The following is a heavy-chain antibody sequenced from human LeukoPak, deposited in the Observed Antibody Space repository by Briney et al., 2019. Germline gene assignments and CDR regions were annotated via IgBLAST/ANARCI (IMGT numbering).Heavy chain of an antibody. D-gene: IGHD3-22*01. CDR1: GGSISSYY. V-gene: IGHV4-59*01. CDR3: AREGEDSSGWLRTARAFDI. CDR2: IYYSGST. Sequence: SETLSLTCTVSGGSISSYYWSWVRQPPGKGLEWIGYIYYSGSTNYNPSLKRRVTISVDTSKNQFSLKLSSVTAADTAVYYCAREGEDSSGWLRTARAFDIWGQGTMVTVSS. J-gene: IGHJ3*02.